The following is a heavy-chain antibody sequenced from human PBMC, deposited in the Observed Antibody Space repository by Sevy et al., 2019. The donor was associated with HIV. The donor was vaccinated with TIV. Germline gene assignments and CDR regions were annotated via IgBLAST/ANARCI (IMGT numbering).Heavy chain of an antibody. V-gene: IGHV3-43*01. D-gene: IGHD3-3*01. Sequence: GGFLRPSCAASGFTFDDYTMHWVRQAPGKGLEWVSLMSWDGDSTNYADSVKGRFTISRDNSKNSLYLQMNSLRTEDTALYYCAKDRGFDYGMDVWGQGTTVTVSS. CDR1: GFTFDDYT. CDR3: AKDRGFDYGMDV. CDR2: MSWDGDST. J-gene: IGHJ6*02.